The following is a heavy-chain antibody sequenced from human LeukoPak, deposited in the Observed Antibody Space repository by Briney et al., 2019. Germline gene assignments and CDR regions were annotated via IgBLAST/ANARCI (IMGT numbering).Heavy chain of an antibody. CDR3: ARDRDYAFDY. J-gene: IGHJ4*02. V-gene: IGHV3-7*01. Sequence: PGGSLRLSCATSGFTFSSNWMSWVRHVPGRGLDWVANIKPDGSAEYYAASVKGRFTVSRDNAKNSLYLQMNSLRDEDTAVYNCARDRDYAFDYWGQGTLVTVSS. D-gene: IGHD4-17*01. CDR2: IKPDGSAE. CDR1: GFTFSSNW.